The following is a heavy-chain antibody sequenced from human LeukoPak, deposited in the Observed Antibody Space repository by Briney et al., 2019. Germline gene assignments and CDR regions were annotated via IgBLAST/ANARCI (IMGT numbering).Heavy chain of an antibody. CDR2: IKQDGSEK. CDR3: AGGIDYDLMRAFDI. V-gene: IGHV3-7*04. Sequence: PGGSLRLSCAASGFTFSSYWMSWVRQAPGKGLEWVANIKQDGSEKYYVDSVKGRFTISRDNAKNSLYLQMNSLRAEDTAVYYCAGGIDYDLMRAFDIWGQGTMVTVSS. CDR1: GFTFSSYW. J-gene: IGHJ3*02. D-gene: IGHD4-17*01.